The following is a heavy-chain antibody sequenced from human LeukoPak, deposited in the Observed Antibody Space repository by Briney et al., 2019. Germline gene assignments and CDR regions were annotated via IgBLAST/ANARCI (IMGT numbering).Heavy chain of an antibody. Sequence: SETLSLTCAVYGGSFSDYYWIWIRQTPGKGLEWIGEMSPSGSSNYNPSLKSRVTISVDTSKNQFSLKLRSVTAADTAVYYCARGRQDVNMILVVMAGVSYYLDVWSKGTTVTVS. CDR1: GGSFSDYY. J-gene: IGHJ6*03. V-gene: IGHV4-34*01. CDR3: ARGRQDVNMILVVMAGVSYYLDV. CDR2: MSPSGSS. D-gene: IGHD3-22*01.